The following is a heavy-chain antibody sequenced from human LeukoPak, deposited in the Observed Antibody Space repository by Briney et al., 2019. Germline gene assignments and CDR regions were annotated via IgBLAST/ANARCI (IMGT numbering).Heavy chain of an antibody. CDR2: INPNSGGT. CDR1: GNTFTRYY. Sequence: ASVKVSCKASGNTFTRYYIHWVRQAPGQGLEWMGWINPNSGGTNYAQKFQGRVTMTRDTSISTAYMELRSLRSDDTAVYYCARAYGSGSYSGYYFDYWGQGTLVTVSS. CDR3: ARAYGSGSYSGYYFDY. V-gene: IGHV1-2*02. J-gene: IGHJ4*02. D-gene: IGHD3-10*01.